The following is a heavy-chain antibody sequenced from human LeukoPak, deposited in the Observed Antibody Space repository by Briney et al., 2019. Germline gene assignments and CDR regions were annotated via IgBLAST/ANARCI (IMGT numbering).Heavy chain of an antibody. CDR3: ARGGYCSSTSCYQYYFDY. Sequence: GGTLRLSCAASGFTFSSYGMSWVRQAPGKGLEWVSAISGSGGSTYYADSVKGRFTISRDNAKNSLYLQMNSLRAEDTAVYYCARGGYCSSTSCYQYYFDYWGQGTLVTVSS. V-gene: IGHV3-23*01. D-gene: IGHD2-2*01. CDR2: ISGSGGST. J-gene: IGHJ4*02. CDR1: GFTFSSYG.